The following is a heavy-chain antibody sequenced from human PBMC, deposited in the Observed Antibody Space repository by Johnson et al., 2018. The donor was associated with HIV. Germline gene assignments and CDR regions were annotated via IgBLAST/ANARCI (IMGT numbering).Heavy chain of an antibody. J-gene: IGHJ3*02. CDR2: IRSSGGRP. CDR3: ARDQFIVVVMGDAFDI. CDR1: GFTFSSYA. D-gene: IGHD2-21*01. V-gene: IGHV3-64*01. Sequence: DVQVVESGGGLVQPGGSLRLSCAASGFTFSSYAMHWVRQAPGKGLEYVSAIRSSGGRPYYANSVKGRFTVSRDNSKNTLYLQRNSLRAEDTAVYYCARDQFIVVVMGDAFDIWGQGTMVTVSS.